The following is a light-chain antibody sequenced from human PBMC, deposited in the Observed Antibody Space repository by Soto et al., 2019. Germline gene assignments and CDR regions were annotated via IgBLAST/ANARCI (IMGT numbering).Light chain of an antibody. V-gene: IGLV2-14*01. CDR1: RNDVGGYNY. J-gene: IGLJ1*01. CDR3: SSYANSSAFYV. CDR2: QVS. Sequence: QSVLTQPASVSGSPGQSITISGTGTRNDVGGYNYVSWYQHHPGKAHKLIISQVSNRPSGVSDRFSASKSGNTASLTISGLQAEDESDYYCSSYANSSAFYVFGTGTKVTVL.